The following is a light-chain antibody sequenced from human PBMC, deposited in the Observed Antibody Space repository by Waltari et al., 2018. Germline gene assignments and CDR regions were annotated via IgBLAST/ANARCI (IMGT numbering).Light chain of an antibody. J-gene: IGKJ2*03. CDR3: GQGTHLPYS. CDR1: QSLVHSNGTTY. CDR2: EVS. Sequence: DVVMTQSPPSLLITPGQPASITCRYSQSLVHSNGTTYLSWYQQKPGQPPRRLIYEVSNQDSGVPDRFSGSGAGTDFTLKISRVEAEDVGVYYCGQGTHLPYSFGQGTKVEIK. V-gene: IGKV2-30*02.